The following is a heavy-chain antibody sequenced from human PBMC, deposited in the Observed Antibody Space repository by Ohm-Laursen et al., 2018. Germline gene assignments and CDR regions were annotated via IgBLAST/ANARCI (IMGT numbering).Heavy chain of an antibody. CDR2: ISFDGSSK. Sequence: SLRLSCSAAGFTVSSYEMNWVRQAPGKGLEWVALISFDGSSKFYADSVRGRFTISRDNSKNTLYLQINSLRSEDTAVYYCAKDLRGRQFNWDDPWGQGTLVTVSS. J-gene: IGHJ5*02. CDR3: AKDLRGRQFNWDDP. V-gene: IGHV3-30*18. CDR1: GFTVSSYE. D-gene: IGHD1-26*01.